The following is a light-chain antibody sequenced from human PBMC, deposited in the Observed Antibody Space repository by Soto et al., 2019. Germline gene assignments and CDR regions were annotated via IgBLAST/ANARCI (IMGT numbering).Light chain of an antibody. CDR1: SSNIGAGYD. CDR3: QSYDSSLSVYVV. V-gene: IGLV1-40*01. Sequence: QSVLTQPPSVSGAPGQRVTISCTGSSSNIGAGYDLHWYQQLPGTAPKPLIYGNSNRPSGVPDRFSGSKSGTSASLAITGLQAEDEADYYCQSYDSSLSVYVVFGGGTKVTVL. J-gene: IGLJ2*01. CDR2: GNS.